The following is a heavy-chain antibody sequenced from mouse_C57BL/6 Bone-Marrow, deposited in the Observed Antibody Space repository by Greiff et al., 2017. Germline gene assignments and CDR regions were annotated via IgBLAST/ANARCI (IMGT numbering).Heavy chain of an antibody. Sequence: QVQLKESGPGLVQPSQSLSITCTVSGFSLTSYGVHWVRQSPGKGLEWLGVIWSGGSTDYNAAFISRLSISKDNSKSQVFFKMNSLQADDTAIYYCARKRDYSNYDYAVDYWGQGTSVTVSS. D-gene: IGHD2-5*01. CDR1: GFSLTSYG. V-gene: IGHV2-2*01. J-gene: IGHJ4*01. CDR2: IWSGGST. CDR3: ARKRDYSNYDYAVDY.